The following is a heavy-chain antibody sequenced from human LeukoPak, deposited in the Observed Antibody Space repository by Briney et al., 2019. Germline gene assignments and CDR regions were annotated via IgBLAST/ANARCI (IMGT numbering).Heavy chain of an antibody. J-gene: IGHJ5*02. D-gene: IGHD6-13*01. V-gene: IGHV1-24*01. CDR3: ATPRYSSHWFDP. CDR2: FDPEDGGT. Sequence: AASVKVSCKVSGYTLTELSMHWVRQAPGKGLEWMGGFDPEDGGTIYAQKFQGRVTMTEDTSTDTAYMELSSLRSEDTAVYYCATPRYSSHWFDPWGQGTLVTVSS. CDR1: GYTLTELS.